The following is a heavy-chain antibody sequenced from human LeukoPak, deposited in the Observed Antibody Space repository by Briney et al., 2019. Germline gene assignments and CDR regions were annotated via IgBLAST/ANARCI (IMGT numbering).Heavy chain of an antibody. CDR2: IYHSGST. D-gene: IGHD2-2*01. V-gene: IGHV4-38-2*02. CDR1: GYSISSGYY. CDR3: ARDPDASFDI. J-gene: IGHJ3*02. Sequence: PSETLSLTCTVSGYSISSGYYWGWIRQPPGKGLEWIGSIYHSGSTYYNPSLKSRVTISVDTSKNQFSLKLSSVTAADTAVYCCARDPDASFDIWGQGTMVTVSS.